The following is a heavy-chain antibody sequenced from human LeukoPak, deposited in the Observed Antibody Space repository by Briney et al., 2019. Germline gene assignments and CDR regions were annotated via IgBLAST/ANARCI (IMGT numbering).Heavy chain of an antibody. J-gene: IGHJ6*02. CDR3: ASGYSGYETDYYGMDV. D-gene: IGHD5-12*01. V-gene: IGHV1-69*02. CDR2: IIPILGIA. CDR1: GYTFTGYY. Sequence: ASVKVSCKASGYTFTGYYMHWVRQAPGQGLEWMGRIIPILGIANYAQKFQGRVTITADESTSTAYMELSSLRSEDTAVYYCASGYSGYETDYYGMDVWGQGTTVTVSS.